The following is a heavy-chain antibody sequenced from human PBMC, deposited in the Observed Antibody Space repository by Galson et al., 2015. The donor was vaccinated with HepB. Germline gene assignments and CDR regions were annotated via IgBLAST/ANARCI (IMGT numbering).Heavy chain of an antibody. Sequence: SLRLSCAASGFTFSSYAMTWVRQAPGKGLEWVSSISGSGGSTYHADSVKGRFTISRDNPKNTLYLQMNSLRAEDTAVYYCAKEGYSSSPVGWFDPWGQGTLVTVSS. V-gene: IGHV3-23*01. J-gene: IGHJ5*02. CDR1: GFTFSSYA. CDR2: ISGSGGST. D-gene: IGHD6-6*01. CDR3: AKEGYSSSPVGWFDP.